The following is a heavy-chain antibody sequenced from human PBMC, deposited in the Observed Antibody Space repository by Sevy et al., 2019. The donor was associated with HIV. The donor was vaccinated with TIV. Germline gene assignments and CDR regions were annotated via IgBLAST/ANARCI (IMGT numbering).Heavy chain of an antibody. CDR2: IYYSGST. Sequence: SETLSLTCTVSGGSISSYYWSWIRQPPGKGLEWIGYIYYSGSTNYNPSLKSRVTISVDTSKNQFSLKLSSVTAADTAVYYCARAPQLVRGYYYYYYMDVWGKWTTVTVSS. CDR3: ARAPQLVRGYYYYYYMDV. D-gene: IGHD6-13*01. V-gene: IGHV4-59*01. J-gene: IGHJ6*03. CDR1: GGSISSYY.